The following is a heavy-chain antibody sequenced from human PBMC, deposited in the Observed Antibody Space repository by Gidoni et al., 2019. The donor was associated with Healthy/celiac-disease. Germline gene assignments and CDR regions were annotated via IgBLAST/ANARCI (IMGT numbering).Heavy chain of an antibody. V-gene: IGHV3-53*02. CDR2: IYSGGST. Sequence: EVQLVETGGGLIQPGGSLRLSCAASGFTVISNYMSWVRQAPGKGLAWVSVIYSGGSTYYADSVKGRFTISRDNSKNTLYLQMNSLRAEDTAVYYCARERTAMVDYYYYGMDVWGQGTTVTVSS. CDR1: GFTVISNY. CDR3: ARERTAMVDYYYYGMDV. D-gene: IGHD5-18*01. J-gene: IGHJ6*02.